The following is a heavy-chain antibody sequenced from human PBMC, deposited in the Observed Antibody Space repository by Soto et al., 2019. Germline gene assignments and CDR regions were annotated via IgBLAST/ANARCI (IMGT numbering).Heavy chain of an antibody. D-gene: IGHD3-9*01. CDR3: ARDLYYDILTGYYSPYYYYGMDV. Sequence: SETLSLTCAVSGGSISSSNWWSWVRQPPGKGLEWIGEIYHSGSTNYNPSLKSRVTISVDKSKNQFSLKLSSVTAADTAVYYCARDLYYDILTGYYSPYYYYGMDVWGQGTTVTVS. V-gene: IGHV4-4*02. CDR1: GGSISSSNW. CDR2: IYHSGST. J-gene: IGHJ6*02.